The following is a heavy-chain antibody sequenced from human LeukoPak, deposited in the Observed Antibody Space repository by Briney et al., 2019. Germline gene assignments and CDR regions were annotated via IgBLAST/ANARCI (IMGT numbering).Heavy chain of an antibody. CDR1: GGSISGYY. D-gene: IGHD4-17*01. V-gene: IGHV4-59*01. CDR2: IYSSGST. J-gene: IGHJ5*02. Sequence: PSETLSLTCTVSGGSISGYYWNWIRQPPGKGLEWIGYIYSSGSTNYNPSLKSRVTISLDTSKNQFSLKLSSVTAADTAVYYCASYGDYEGWFDLWGQGILVTVSS. CDR3: ASYGDYEGWFDL.